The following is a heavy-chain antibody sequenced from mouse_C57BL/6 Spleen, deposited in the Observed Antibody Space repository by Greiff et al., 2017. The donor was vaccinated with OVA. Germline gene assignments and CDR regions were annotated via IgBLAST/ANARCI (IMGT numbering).Heavy chain of an antibody. Sequence: QVQLQQSGAELVKPGASVKMSCKASGYTFTSYWITWVKQRPGQGLEWIGDIYPGSGSTNYNEKFKSKATLTVDTSSSTAYMQLSSLTSEDSAVYYCARGETSDCEGYFDVWGTGTTVTVSS. V-gene: IGHV1-55*01. J-gene: IGHJ1*03. CDR2: IYPGSGST. CDR3: ARGETSDCEGYFDV. CDR1: GYTFTSYW.